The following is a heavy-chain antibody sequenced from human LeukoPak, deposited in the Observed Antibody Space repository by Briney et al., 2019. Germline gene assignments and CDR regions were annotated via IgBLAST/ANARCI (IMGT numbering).Heavy chain of an antibody. CDR1: GYTFTSYA. J-gene: IGHJ4*02. CDR2: INTNTGNP. V-gene: IGHV7-4-1*02. D-gene: IGHD3-22*01. CDR3: ARDPNHYYDSSAYYGDY. Sequence: ASVKVSCKASGYTFTSYAMNWVRQAPGQGLEWMGWINTNTGNPTYAQGFTGRFVFSLDTSVSTAYLQISSLKAKDTAVYYCARDPNHYYDSSAYYGDYWGQGTLVTVS.